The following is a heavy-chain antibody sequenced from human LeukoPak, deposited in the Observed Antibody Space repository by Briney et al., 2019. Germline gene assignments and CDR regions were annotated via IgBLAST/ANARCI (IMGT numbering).Heavy chain of an antibody. CDR3: ARVVRGAFDI. D-gene: IGHD2-2*01. J-gene: IGHJ3*02. CDR1: GYTFTNYG. V-gene: IGHV1-18*01. Sequence: ASVKVSCKASGYTFTNYGINWVRQAPGQGLEWMGWISGYSGNTNYAQRFQGRVTMTRDMSTSTVYMELSSLRSEDTAVYYCARVVRGAFDIWGQGTMVTVSS. CDR2: ISGYSGNT.